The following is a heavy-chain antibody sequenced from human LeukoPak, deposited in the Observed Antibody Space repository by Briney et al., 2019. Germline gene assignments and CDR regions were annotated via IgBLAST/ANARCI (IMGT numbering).Heavy chain of an antibody. CDR2: IVVCIGNT. D-gene: IGHD3-22*01. CDR3: EAGIGDSSGTGLDY. CDR1: GFTFTSFA. Sequence: ASVRVSCTASGFTFTSFAMQWVRQAPGQRLEWMGWIVVCIGNTNYAQKFQERVTITTDISTSTAYMELSRRRAEDTAVYCCEAGIGDSSGTGLDYWGQGTLVTVSS. J-gene: IGHJ4*02. V-gene: IGHV1-58*02.